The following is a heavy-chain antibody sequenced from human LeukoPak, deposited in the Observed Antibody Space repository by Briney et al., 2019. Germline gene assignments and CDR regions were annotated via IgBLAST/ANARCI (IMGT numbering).Heavy chain of an antibody. CDR2: INHSGST. V-gene: IGHV4-34*01. Sequence: SETLSLTCAVYGGSFSGYYWSWIRQPPGKGLEWIGEINHSGSTNYNPSLKSRVTISVDTSKNQFSLKLSSVTAADTAVYYCARHRPRRDSIGFFDYWGQGTLVTVSS. CDR1: GGSFSGYY. D-gene: IGHD3-22*01. J-gene: IGHJ4*02. CDR3: ARHRPRRDSIGFFDY.